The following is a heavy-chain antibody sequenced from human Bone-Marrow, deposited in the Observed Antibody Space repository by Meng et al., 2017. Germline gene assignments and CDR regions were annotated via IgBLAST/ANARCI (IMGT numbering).Heavy chain of an antibody. V-gene: IGHV3-21*01. CDR2: ISSSSSYI. CDR1: GFTFSSYS. CDR3: ARDIGYGDNWFDP. J-gene: IGHJ5*02. D-gene: IGHD5-12*01. Sequence: VQLVESGGGVVKPGGSLRLSCAASGFTFSSYSMKWVRQAPGKGLEWVSSISSSSSYIYYADSVKGRFTISRDNAKNSLYLQMNSLRAEDTAVYYCARDIGYGDNWFDPWGQGTLVTVSS.